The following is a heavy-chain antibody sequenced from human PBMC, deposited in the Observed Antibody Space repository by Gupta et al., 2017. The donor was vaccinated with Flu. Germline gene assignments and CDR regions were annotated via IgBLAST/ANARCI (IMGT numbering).Heavy chain of an antibody. CDR1: GFTFSSYP. D-gene: IGHD3-9*01. J-gene: IGHJ4*02. CDR3: ARAYYDILTVGLDY. CDR2: ISSNGGST. V-gene: IGHV3-64*01. Sequence: EVQLVESGGGLVQPGGSLRLSCAASGFTFSSYPSHWVRQAPGKGLEYVSAISSNGGSTYYANSVKGRFTISRDNSKNTLYLQMGSLRAEDMAVYYCARAYYDILTVGLDYWGQGTLVTVSS.